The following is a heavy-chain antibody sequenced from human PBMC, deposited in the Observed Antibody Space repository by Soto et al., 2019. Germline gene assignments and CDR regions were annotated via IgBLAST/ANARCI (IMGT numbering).Heavy chain of an antibody. CDR3: ARDYTLFDP. CDR2: ISSSSNYI. CDR1: GFTFNTYT. Sequence: GGSLRLSCTASGFTFNTYTMNWFRQAPGKGLEWVSSISSSSNYIYYADSVKGRFTISRDNAINSLYLQMNSLRAEDTAVYYSARDYTLFDPWGQGTLVTVSS. V-gene: IGHV3-21*01. J-gene: IGHJ5*02.